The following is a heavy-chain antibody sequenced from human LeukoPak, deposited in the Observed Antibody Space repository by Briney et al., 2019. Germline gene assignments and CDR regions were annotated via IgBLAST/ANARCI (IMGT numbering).Heavy chain of an antibody. CDR3: ARTPLVTAILGAFDI. D-gene: IGHD2-21*02. CDR1: GFTFSNAW. V-gene: IGHV3-48*01. CDR2: ISSSSSTI. J-gene: IGHJ3*02. Sequence: GGSLRLSCAASGFTFSNAWMNWVRQAPGKGLEWVSYISSSSSTIYYADSVKGRFTISRDNAKNSLYLQMNSLRAEDTAVYYCARTPLVTAILGAFDIWGQGTMVTVSS.